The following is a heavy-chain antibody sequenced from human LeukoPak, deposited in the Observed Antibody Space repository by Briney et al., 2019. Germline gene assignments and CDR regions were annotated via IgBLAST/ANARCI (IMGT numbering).Heavy chain of an antibody. CDR3: ARESRVGATGVGYFDY. V-gene: IGHV3-20*04. CDR1: GFTFYDYG. J-gene: IGHJ4*02. D-gene: IGHD1-26*01. CDR2: INWDGGST. Sequence: GGSLRLSCAASGFTFYDYGMSWVRQAPGKGLEWGSGINWDGGSTGYADSVKDRFTISRDNAKNSLYLQMNSLRAEDTALYCCARESRVGATGVGYFDYWGQGTLVTVSS.